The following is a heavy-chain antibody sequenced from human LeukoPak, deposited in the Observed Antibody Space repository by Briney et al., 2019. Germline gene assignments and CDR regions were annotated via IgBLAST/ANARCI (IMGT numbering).Heavy chain of an antibody. J-gene: IGHJ4*02. Sequence: SETLSLTCTVSGGSTGSSSYYWGSIRQPPGKGLEWIGNIYSIGSTYYNPSLKSRVPISVDTSKNQFSLKLSSVTAADTAVYFCARQKPETAVTMWDPKNFDYWGQGTLVIVSS. CDR1: GGSTGSSSYY. V-gene: IGHV4-39*01. D-gene: IGHD4-17*01. CDR3: ARQKPETAVTMWDPKNFDY. CDR2: IYSIGST.